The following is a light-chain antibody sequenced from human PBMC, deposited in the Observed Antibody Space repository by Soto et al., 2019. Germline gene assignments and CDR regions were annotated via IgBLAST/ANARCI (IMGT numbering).Light chain of an antibody. V-gene: IGKV1-9*01. CDR2: GAS. J-gene: IGKJ3*01. CDR1: QRIINY. CDR3: QQLFIYPPT. Sequence: IQLTQSPSSLSASMGDRVTIPCPASQRIINYLAWYQHKPGKAPKLLIYGASTLQGGVPSRFSGSGSGTDFSLTVSSLQPEDVATYYCQQLFIYPPTFGPGTKVDIK.